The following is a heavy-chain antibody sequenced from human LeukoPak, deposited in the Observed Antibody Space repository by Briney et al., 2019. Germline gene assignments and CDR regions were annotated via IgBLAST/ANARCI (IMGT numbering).Heavy chain of an antibody. CDR1: GFTFSSYS. V-gene: IGHV3-15*01. Sequence: GGSLRLSCAASGFTFSSYSMNWVRQAPGKGLEWVGRIKSKTDGGTTDYAAPAKGRFTISRDDSKNTLYLQMNSLRAEDTAVYYCAKVWAYSSSWYSTSDYYDSSGGGQGTLVTVSS. CDR3: AKVWAYSSSWYSTSDYYDSSG. CDR2: IKSKTDGGTT. J-gene: IGHJ4*02. D-gene: IGHD3-22*01.